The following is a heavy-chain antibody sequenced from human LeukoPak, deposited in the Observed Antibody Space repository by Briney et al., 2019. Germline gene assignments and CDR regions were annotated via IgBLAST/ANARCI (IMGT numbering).Heavy chain of an antibody. J-gene: IGHJ4*02. V-gene: IGHV3-23*01. CDR2: ISGSGGST. Sequence: LAGGSLRLSCAASGFTFSSYAMSWVRQAPGKGLEWVSAISGSGGSTYYADSVKGRFTISRDNSKNTLYLQMNSLRAEDTAVYYCAKELEARATYSSSDPMGYWGQGTLVTVSS. D-gene: IGHD6-6*01. CDR3: AKELEARATYSSSDPMGY. CDR1: GFTFSSYA.